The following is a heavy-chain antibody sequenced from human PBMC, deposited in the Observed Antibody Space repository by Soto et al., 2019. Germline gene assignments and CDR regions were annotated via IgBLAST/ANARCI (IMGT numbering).Heavy chain of an antibody. CDR1: GYTFTSYA. V-gene: IGHV1-3*01. CDR3: ARDAPITFGGVIVRRAQNYFDY. D-gene: IGHD3-16*02. Sequence: GASVKVSCKASGYTFTSYAMHWVRQAPGQRLEWMGWINAGNGNTKYSQKFQGRVTITRDTSASTAYMELSSLRSEDTAVYYCARDAPITFGGVIVRRAQNYFDYWG. CDR2: INAGNGNT. J-gene: IGHJ4*01.